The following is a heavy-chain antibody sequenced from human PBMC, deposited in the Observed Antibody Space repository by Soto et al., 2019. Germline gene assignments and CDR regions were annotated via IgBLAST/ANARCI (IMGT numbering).Heavy chain of an antibody. CDR2: IIPIFGTA. D-gene: IGHD3-22*01. J-gene: IGHJ3*02. Sequence: SVKVSCKASGGTFSSYAISWVRQAPGQGLEWMGGIIPIFGTANYAQKFQGRVTITADKSTSTAYMELSSLRSEDTAVYYCARGRYYDSSGYYYVSFDIWGQGTMVTVSS. CDR3: ARGRYYDSSGYYYVSFDI. CDR1: GGTFSSYA. V-gene: IGHV1-69*06.